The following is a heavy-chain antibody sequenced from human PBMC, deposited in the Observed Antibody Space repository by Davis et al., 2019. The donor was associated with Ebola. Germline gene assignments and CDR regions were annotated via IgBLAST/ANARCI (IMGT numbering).Heavy chain of an antibody. CDR1: GVSITTHF. Sequence: PSETLSLTCTVSGVSITTHFWSWIRQPPGKGLEWIGFIHHGGGANSNPSLKSRVTFSIDTSKSQVSLKLTSVTAADTAVYYCARDTRPCGNDCYDDTFDMRGQGTMVSVSS. V-gene: IGHV4-59*11. D-gene: IGHD2-21*01. CDR2: IHHGGGA. J-gene: IGHJ3*02. CDR3: ARDTRPCGNDCYDDTFDM.